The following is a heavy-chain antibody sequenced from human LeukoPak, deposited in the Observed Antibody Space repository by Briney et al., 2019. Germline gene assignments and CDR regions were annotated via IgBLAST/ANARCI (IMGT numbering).Heavy chain of an antibody. Sequence: SETLSLTCTVSGGSISSYYWSWIRQPPGKGLEWIGYIYYSGSINYNPSLKSRVTISVDTSKNQFSLKLSSVTAADTAVYYCATARRGFYYFDYWGQGTLVTVSS. CDR1: GGSISSYY. CDR2: IYYSGSI. V-gene: IGHV4-59*01. J-gene: IGHJ4*02. CDR3: ATARRGFYYFDY.